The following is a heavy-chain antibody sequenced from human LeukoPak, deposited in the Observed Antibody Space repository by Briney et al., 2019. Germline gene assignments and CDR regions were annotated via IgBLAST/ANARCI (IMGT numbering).Heavy chain of an antibody. CDR2: IIPIFGTA. Sequence: SVKVSCKASGYTFTSYGISWVRQAPGQGLEWMGGIIPIFGTANYAQKFQGRVTITADKSTSTAYMELSSLRSEDTAVYYCARDRRIAAAVDAFDIWGQGTMVTVSS. V-gene: IGHV1-69*06. CDR1: GYTFTSYG. J-gene: IGHJ3*02. D-gene: IGHD6-13*01. CDR3: ARDRRIAAAVDAFDI.